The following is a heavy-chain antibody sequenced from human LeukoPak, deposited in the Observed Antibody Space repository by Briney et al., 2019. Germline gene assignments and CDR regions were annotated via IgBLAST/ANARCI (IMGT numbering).Heavy chain of an antibody. CDR2: INHSGST. Sequence: PPETLSLTCAVYGGSFSGYYWSWIRQPPGKGLEWIGEINHSGSTNYNPSLKSRVTISVDTSKNQFSLKLSSVTAADTAVYYCARRAWRYYFDYWGQGTLVTVSS. V-gene: IGHV4-34*01. CDR3: ARRAWRYYFDY. J-gene: IGHJ4*02. CDR1: GGSFSGYY.